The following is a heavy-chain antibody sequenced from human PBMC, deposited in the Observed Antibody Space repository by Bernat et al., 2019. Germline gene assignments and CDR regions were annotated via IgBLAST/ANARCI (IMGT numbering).Heavy chain of an antibody. J-gene: IGHJ4*02. V-gene: IGHV3-53*05. D-gene: IGHD3-16*02. Sequence: EVQLVETGGGLIQPGGSLTLSCAASGFTVSSHYMSWVRQAPGKGLDWVSVIYLGGTTYYADSVKGRFTISRDNSKNTLYLHMDSLKIEDTAVYYCARDRDYDYIWGSHPADWGQGTLVTVSS. CDR3: ARDRDYDYIWGSHPAD. CDR2: IYLGGTT. CDR1: GFTVSSHY.